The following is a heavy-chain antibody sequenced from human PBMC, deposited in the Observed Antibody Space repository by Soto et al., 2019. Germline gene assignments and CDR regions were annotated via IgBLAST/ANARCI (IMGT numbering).Heavy chain of an antibody. J-gene: IGHJ6*02. CDR2: IMPMFGVT. V-gene: IGHV1-69*12. CDR3: AGEGVTASMSMPWMGYHYYGLDV. CDR1: GGSFKSHT. Sequence: QVQPVQSGAEVKKPGSSVKVSCRASGGSFKSHTISWVRQAPGQGLEWMGGIMPMFGVTNYARKFQGRLTMTANESTTTAYMEVSSLTSEDTAVYYCAGEGVTASMSMPWMGYHYYGLDVWGQGTTVIVSS. D-gene: IGHD1-26*01.